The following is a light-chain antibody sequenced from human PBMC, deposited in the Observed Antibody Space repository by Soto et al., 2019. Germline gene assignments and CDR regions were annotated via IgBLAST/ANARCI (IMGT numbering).Light chain of an antibody. Sequence: DIVMTQSPLSLPVTPGEPASISCRSSQSLLHSNGYNYLDWYLQKPGQSPQHLIYLGSNRASGVPDRFSGSGSGTDFTLKISRVEAEDVGVYYCMQALQTPLTVGGGTKVEIK. J-gene: IGKJ4*01. CDR1: QSLLHSNGYNY. CDR2: LGS. CDR3: MQALQTPLT. V-gene: IGKV2-28*01.